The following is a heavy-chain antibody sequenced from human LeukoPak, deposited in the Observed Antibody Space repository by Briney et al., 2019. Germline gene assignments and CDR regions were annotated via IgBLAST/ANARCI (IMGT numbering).Heavy chain of an antibody. CDR3: AASCYPDYGGNSEAFDI. V-gene: IGHV4-34*01. CDR2: INHSGST. J-gene: IGHJ3*02. Sequence: TSETLSLTCAVYGGSFSGYYWSWIRQPPGKGLEWIGEINHSGSTNYNPSLKSRVTISVDTSKNQFSLKLSSVTAADTAVYYCAASCYPDYGGNSEAFDIWGQGTMVTVSS. D-gene: IGHD4-23*01. CDR1: GGSFSGYY.